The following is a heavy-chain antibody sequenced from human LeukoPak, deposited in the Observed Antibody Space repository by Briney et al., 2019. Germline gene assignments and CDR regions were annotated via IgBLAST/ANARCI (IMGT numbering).Heavy chain of an antibody. CDR2: IYYSGST. Sequence: SETLSLTCTVSGGSISSYYWSWIRQPPGKGLEWIGYIYYSGSTNYNPSLKSRVTISVDTSKTQFSLKLSSVTAADTAVYYCARLEMATYVPDWGQGTLVTVSS. D-gene: IGHD5-24*01. J-gene: IGHJ4*02. CDR1: GGSISSYY. V-gene: IGHV4-59*12. CDR3: ARLEMATYVPD.